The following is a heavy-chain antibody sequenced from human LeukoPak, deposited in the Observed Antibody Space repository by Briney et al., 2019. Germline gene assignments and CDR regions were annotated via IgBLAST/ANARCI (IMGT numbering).Heavy chain of an antibody. D-gene: IGHD4-17*01. V-gene: IGHV3-23*01. J-gene: IGHJ4*02. CDR3: ARDQRGDYGPYFDY. CDR2: ISGSGGST. CDR1: GFTFSGYA. Sequence: PGGSLRLSCAASGFTFSGYAMSWVRQAPGKGLEWVSAISGSGGSTYYADSVKGRFTISRDNSKNTLYLQMNSLRAEDTAVYYCARDQRGDYGPYFDYWGQGTLVTVSS.